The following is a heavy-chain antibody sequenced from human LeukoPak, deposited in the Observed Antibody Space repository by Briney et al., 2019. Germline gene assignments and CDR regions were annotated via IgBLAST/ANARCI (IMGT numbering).Heavy chain of an antibody. J-gene: IGHJ4*02. V-gene: IGHV4-4*02. Sequence: PSETLSLTCADSGGSISSSKWWSWVRQPPGKGLEWIGEIYHSGSTNYNPSLKSRVTIPVDKSKNQFSLKLSSVTAADTAVYYCARGPNYDFWSGSFDYWGQGTLVTVSS. CDR3: ARGPNYDFWSGSFDY. D-gene: IGHD3-3*01. CDR1: GGSISSSKW. CDR2: IYHSGST.